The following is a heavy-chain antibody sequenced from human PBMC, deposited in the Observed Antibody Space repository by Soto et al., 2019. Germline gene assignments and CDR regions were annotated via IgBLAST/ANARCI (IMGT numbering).Heavy chain of an antibody. J-gene: IGHJ6*02. V-gene: IGHV1-46*01. Sequence: ASVKVSCKASGYTFTSYYMHWVRQAPGQGLEWMGIINPSGGSTSYAQKFQGRVTMTRDTSTSTVYMELSSLRSEDTAMYYCARELAVAGKPGGAYYYYYYGMDVWGQGTTVTVSS. CDR1: GYTFTSYY. CDR2: INPSGGST. CDR3: ARELAVAGKPGGAYYYYYYGMDV. D-gene: IGHD6-19*01.